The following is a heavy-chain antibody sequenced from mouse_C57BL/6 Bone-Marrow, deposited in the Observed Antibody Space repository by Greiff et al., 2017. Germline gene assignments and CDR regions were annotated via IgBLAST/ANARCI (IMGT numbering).Heavy chain of an antibody. V-gene: IGHV5-4*03. CDR2: ISDGGSYT. J-gene: IGHJ1*03. D-gene: IGHD2-13*01. Sequence: EVMLVESGGGLVKPGGSLKLSCAASGFTFSSYAMSWVRQTPEKRLEWVATISDGGSYTYYPDNVKGRFTISRDNDKNNLYLQMSHLKSEDTAMYYCARGDGPWYFDVWGTGTTVTVSS. CDR1: GFTFSSYA. CDR3: ARGDGPWYFDV.